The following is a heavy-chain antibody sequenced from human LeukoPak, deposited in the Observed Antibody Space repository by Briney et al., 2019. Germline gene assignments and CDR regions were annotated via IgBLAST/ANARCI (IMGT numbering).Heavy chain of an antibody. Sequence: PSETLSLTCTVSGGSISSGSHYWSWIRQPAGKGLEWIGRIYISGSTNYNPSLESRVTISVDTSKNQFSLKLSSVTAADTAVYYCGREGWTSNWFDPWGQGTLVTVSS. CDR1: GGSISSGSHY. CDR3: GREGWTSNWFDP. V-gene: IGHV4-61*02. J-gene: IGHJ5*02. CDR2: IYISGST. D-gene: IGHD3/OR15-3a*01.